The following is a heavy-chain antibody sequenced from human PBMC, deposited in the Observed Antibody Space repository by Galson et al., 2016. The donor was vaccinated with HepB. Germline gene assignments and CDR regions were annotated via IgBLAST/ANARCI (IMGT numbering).Heavy chain of an antibody. CDR1: GFTFSDYA. V-gene: IGHV3-64D*06. CDR2: ISSDGNST. J-gene: IGHJ3*01. Sequence: SLRLSCAASGFTFSDYAMYWVRQAPGKGLEYVSAISSDGNSTHYADSVKGRFTISSENSKNTLFLQSTSLRHDDTAVYYCGQKPRPVGAVDVWGQGTMVTVAS. D-gene: IGHD2-2*01. CDR3: GQKPRPVGAVDV.